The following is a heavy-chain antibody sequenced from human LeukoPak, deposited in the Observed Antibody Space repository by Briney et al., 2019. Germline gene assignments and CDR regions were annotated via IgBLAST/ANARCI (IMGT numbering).Heavy chain of an antibody. CDR2: IYYSGST. J-gene: IGHJ4*02. Sequence: SETLSLTCTVSGGSISSGDYYWSWIRQPPGKGLEWIGYIYYSGSTYYNPSLKSRVTISVDTSKNQFSLKLSSVTAADTAVYYCARGRVGYDSSPDYWGQGTLVTVSS. D-gene: IGHD3-22*01. CDR1: GGSISSGDYY. V-gene: IGHV4-30-4*02. CDR3: ARGRVGYDSSPDY.